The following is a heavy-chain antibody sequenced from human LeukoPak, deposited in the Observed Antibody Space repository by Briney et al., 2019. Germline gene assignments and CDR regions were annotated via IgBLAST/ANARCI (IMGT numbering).Heavy chain of an antibody. D-gene: IGHD3-22*01. CDR2: ISSDNGDT. V-gene: IGHV1-18*01. J-gene: IGHJ4*02. CDR3: ARDLRTYYYDTGGLRLFDY. CDR1: GYTFTRNG. Sequence: ASVKVSCKASGYTFTRNGVSWVRQAPGQGLEWMGWISSDNGDTHYAQKLQGRVTMSTDTSTSVAYMELRSLRSDDTAVYYCARDLRTYYYDTGGLRLFDYWGQGTLVTVSS.